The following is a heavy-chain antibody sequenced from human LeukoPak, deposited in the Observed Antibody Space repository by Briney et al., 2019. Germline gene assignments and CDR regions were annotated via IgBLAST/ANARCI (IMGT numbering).Heavy chain of an antibody. CDR3: ARDSVQLDY. Sequence: SETLSPTCTVSGGSISSSSYYWGWIRQPPGKGLEWIGSIYYSGSTYYNPSLKSRVTISVDTSKNQFSLKLSSVTAADTAVYYCARDSVQLDYWGQGTLVTVSS. CDR1: GGSISSSSYY. CDR2: IYYSGST. J-gene: IGHJ4*02. V-gene: IGHV4-39*01. D-gene: IGHD5-18*01.